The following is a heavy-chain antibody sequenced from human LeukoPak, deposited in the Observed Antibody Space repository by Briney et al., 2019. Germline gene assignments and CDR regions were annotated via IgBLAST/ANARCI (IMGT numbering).Heavy chain of an antibody. D-gene: IGHD5-18*01. V-gene: IGHV1-69*13. CDR1: GGTFSSYA. CDR3: ARGASMVTVFDY. J-gene: IGHJ4*02. CDR2: IIPIFGTA. Sequence: GASVKVSCKASGGTFSSYAISWVRQAPGQGLEWMGGIIPIFGTANYAQKFQGRVTITADESTSTAYMELSSLRSKDTAVYYCARGASMVTVFDYWGQGTLVTVSS.